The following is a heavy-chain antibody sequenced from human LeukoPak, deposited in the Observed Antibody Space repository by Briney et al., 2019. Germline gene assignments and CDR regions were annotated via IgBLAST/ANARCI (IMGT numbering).Heavy chain of an antibody. D-gene: IGHD3-9*01. CDR2: ISGSGGST. V-gene: IGHV3-23*01. Sequence: GGSLRLSCAASGFTFSSYAMSWVRQAPGKGLGWVSAISGSGGSTYYADSVKGRFTISRDNSKNTLYLQMNSLSAEDTAVYYCAKRPNDILTGYYSYWGQGTLVTVSS. CDR1: GFTFSSYA. CDR3: AKRPNDILTGYYSY. J-gene: IGHJ4*02.